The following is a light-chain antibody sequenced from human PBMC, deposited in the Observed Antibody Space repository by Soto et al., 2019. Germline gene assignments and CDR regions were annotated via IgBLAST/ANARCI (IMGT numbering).Light chain of an antibody. CDR3: QQYGSSLWK. V-gene: IGKV3-20*01. CDR1: QSVSSSY. CDR2: GAS. J-gene: IGKJ1*01. Sequence: EIVLTQAPGTRSLSPGERATVSCRASQSVSSSYLAWYQQKPGQAPRLLIYGASSRATGIPDRFSGSGSGTDFTLTISRLEPEDFAVYYCQQYGSSLWKFGQGTKV.